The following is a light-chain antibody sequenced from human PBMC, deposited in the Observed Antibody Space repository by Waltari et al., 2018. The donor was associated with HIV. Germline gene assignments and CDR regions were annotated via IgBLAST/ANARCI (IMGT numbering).Light chain of an antibody. CDR2: NDT. CDR1: ALPKQF. CDR3: QSTDISGTFAV. Sequence: SYELTQPPSVSVSPGQTAQITCSGDALPKQFVYWYRQKPGQAPLLVMYNDTERPSGIPERFTGSSSGTSVTLTINGVQAEDEGDYYCQSTDISGTFAVFGAGTKVTVL. V-gene: IGLV3-25*03. J-gene: IGLJ1*01.